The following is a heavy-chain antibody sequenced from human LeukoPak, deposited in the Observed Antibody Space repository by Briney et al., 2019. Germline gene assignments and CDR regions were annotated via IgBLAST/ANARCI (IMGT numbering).Heavy chain of an antibody. CDR3: ARLRGGASEYYFDY. CDR2: IYYSGST. CDR1: GGSINSYY. D-gene: IGHD1-26*01. V-gene: IGHV4-59*08. J-gene: IGHJ4*02. Sequence: SETLSLTCTVSGGSINSYYWSWIRQPPGKGLDWIAYIYYSGSTNYNPSLKSRVTISVDTSKNQFSLKLSSVTPADTAVYYCARLRGGASEYYFDYWGQGTLVTVSS.